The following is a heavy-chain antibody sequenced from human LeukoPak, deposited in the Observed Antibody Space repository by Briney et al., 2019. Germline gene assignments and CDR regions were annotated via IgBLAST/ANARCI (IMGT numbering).Heavy chain of an antibody. CDR3: ARPRGSYGNSDAFDI. J-gene: IGHJ3*02. CDR2: IYSSGST. Sequence: SETLSLTCTVSDGSISGSYWSWIRQPPGKGLEWIGYIYSSGSTNYNPSLKSRVTISVDTSKNQFSLNLSSVTAADTAVYYCARPRGSYGNSDAFDIWGQGTMVTVSS. D-gene: IGHD1-26*01. V-gene: IGHV4-59*08. CDR1: DGSISGSY.